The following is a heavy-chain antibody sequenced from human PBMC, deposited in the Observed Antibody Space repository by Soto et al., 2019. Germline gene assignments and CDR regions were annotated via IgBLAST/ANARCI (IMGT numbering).Heavy chain of an antibody. CDR2: INAGNGEA. J-gene: IGHJ4*02. Sequence: QVQLVQSGAEEKKPGASVKVSCKASGDTFTRYAIYWVRQAPGQRLEWLGWINAGNGEAKYSENFQGRVTITSATSASTAYMTLSSLRSEDTAVYYCARVSTVTTLDYWGQGTLVTVSS. D-gene: IGHD4-17*01. CDR1: GDTFTRYA. CDR3: ARVSTVTTLDY. V-gene: IGHV1-3*05.